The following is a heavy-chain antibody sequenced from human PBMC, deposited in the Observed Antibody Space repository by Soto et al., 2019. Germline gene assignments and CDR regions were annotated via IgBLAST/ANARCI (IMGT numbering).Heavy chain of an antibody. J-gene: IGHJ4*02. Sequence: QVQLVQSGTEVTKPGASVKISCKASGYTFTGYAMHWVRQAPGQRLEWMGWINAGNGHTKYSQNLPGRVTITRDTSANTVHMDLSSLGSEDTAVYYCARGIWVATKADYYLDNWGQGTLVTVSS. CDR3: ARGIWVATKADYYLDN. V-gene: IGHV1-3*01. D-gene: IGHD5-12*01. CDR1: GYTFTGYA. CDR2: INAGNGHT.